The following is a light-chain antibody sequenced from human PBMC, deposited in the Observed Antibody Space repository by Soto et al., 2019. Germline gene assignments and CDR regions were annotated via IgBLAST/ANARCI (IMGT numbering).Light chain of an antibody. CDR1: QIISSW. CDR2: DAS. Sequence: DIQMTQSPSTLSTSVGDRVTITCRASQIISSWLAWYQQKPGRAPKLLIYDASNLEAGVPSRFRGSGSGTDFTFTISRLQPEDIATYYCQQYENLPTFGQGTRLEIK. V-gene: IGKV1-33*01. CDR3: QQYENLPT. J-gene: IGKJ5*01.